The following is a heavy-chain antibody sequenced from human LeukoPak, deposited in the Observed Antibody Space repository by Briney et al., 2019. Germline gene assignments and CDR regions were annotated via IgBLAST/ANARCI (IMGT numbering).Heavy chain of an antibody. CDR1: GDSFGRYG. Sequence: SVKVSCKASGDSFGRYGISWVRQAPGQGLEWMGRIIPLVDVTNYAQRFQGKVTITADRFTSTAYLELTSLTSDDTAVYYCARDMSLPGVLVTSDYGMDVWGRGTTVIVSS. D-gene: IGHD2-8*02. CDR2: IIPLVDVT. CDR3: ARDMSLPGVLVTSDYGMDV. V-gene: IGHV1-69*04. J-gene: IGHJ6*02.